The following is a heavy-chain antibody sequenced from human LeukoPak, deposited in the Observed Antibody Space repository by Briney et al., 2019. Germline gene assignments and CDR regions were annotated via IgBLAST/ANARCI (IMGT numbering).Heavy chain of an antibody. Sequence: GRSLRLSCADSGFTSSRYWMSWVREAPGKGLEGVASIKEDGSEEYYVDSVKGRFTISRDNAKNSLYLQMNSLRAGDTAVYYCARDLFGSGSYASYWGQGTLVTVSS. CDR2: IKEDGSEE. CDR1: GFTSSRYW. J-gene: IGHJ4*02. V-gene: IGHV3-7*01. CDR3: ARDLFGSGSYASY. D-gene: IGHD3-10*01.